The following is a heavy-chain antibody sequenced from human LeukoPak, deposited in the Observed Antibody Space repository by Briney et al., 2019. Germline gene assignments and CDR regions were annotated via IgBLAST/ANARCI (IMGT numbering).Heavy chain of an antibody. V-gene: IGHV4-4*07. J-gene: IGHJ4*02. D-gene: IGHD3-3*01. CDR1: GASISSYH. CDR3: VRYEGDF. Sequence: PSETLSLTCTVSGASISSYHWSWVRQPAGEGLEWIRRIYTSGSTNYNPSLKGRVTMSVDTSKNQFSLKLTSVTAADTAVYYCVRYEGDFWGQGTLVTVSS. CDR2: IYTSGST.